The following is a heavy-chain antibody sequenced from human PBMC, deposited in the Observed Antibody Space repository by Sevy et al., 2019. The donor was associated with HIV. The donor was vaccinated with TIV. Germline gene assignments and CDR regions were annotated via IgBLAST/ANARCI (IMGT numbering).Heavy chain of an antibody. Sequence: GGSLRLSCAASGFTFSDYYMSWIRQAPGKGLEWVSYISSSGSTIYYADSVKGRFTISRDNAKNSLYLQRNSLRAEDTAVYYCARVWGYYYGSGSYNGMDVWGQGTTVTVSS. CDR1: GFTFSDYY. J-gene: IGHJ6*02. CDR3: ARVWGYYYGSGSYNGMDV. V-gene: IGHV3-11*01. CDR2: ISSSGSTI. D-gene: IGHD3-10*01.